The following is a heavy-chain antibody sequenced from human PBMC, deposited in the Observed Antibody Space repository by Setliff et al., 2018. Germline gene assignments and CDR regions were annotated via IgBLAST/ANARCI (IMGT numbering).Heavy chain of an antibody. CDR2: ISSSGSTI. J-gene: IGHJ4*02. CDR1: GFTFSNFA. Sequence: PGGSLRLSCAASGFTFSNFAMTWVRQAPGKGLEWVSYISSSGSTIYYADSVKGRFTISRDNAKNTLYLQMNSLRAEDTAVYYCARAFYYDFWTFDYWGQGTLVTVSS. D-gene: IGHD3-3*01. CDR3: ARAFYYDFWTFDY. V-gene: IGHV3-48*04.